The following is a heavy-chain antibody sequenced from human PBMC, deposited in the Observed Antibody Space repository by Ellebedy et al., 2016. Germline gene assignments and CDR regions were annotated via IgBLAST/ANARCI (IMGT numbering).Heavy chain of an antibody. CDR1: GGSISSSSYY. V-gene: IGHV4-39*01. CDR2: IYYSGST. D-gene: IGHD6-6*01. Sequence: SETLSLTXTVSGGSISSSSYYWGWIRQPPGKGLEWIGSIYYSGSTYYNPSLKSRVTISVDTSKNQFSLKLSSVTAADTAVYYCATLAARHTLADVWGQGTTVTVSS. CDR3: ATLAARHTLADV. J-gene: IGHJ6*02.